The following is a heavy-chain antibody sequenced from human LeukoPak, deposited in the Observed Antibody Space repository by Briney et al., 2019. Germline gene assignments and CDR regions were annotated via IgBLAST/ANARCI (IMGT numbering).Heavy chain of an antibody. V-gene: IGHV1-2*02. J-gene: IGHJ4*02. Sequence: GASVKVSCKASGYAFTGYYMHWVRQAPGQGLEWMGWINPNSGGTNYAQKFQGRVTMTRDTSISTAYMELSRLRSDDTAVYYCARGPYSSSWYKRVFDYWGQGTLVTVSS. CDR3: ARGPYSSSWYKRVFDY. CDR2: INPNSGGT. CDR1: GYAFTGYY. D-gene: IGHD6-13*01.